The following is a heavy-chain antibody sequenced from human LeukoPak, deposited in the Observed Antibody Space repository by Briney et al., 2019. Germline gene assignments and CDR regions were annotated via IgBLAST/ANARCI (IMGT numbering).Heavy chain of an antibody. D-gene: IGHD4-17*01. Sequence: ASVKVSCKASGYTFTGYYMHWVRQAPGQGLEWMGWINPNSGGTNYAQKFQGRFTMTRDTSISTAYMELSGLRSDDTAVYYCARAPDPYGDYEGYYYGMDVWGQGTTVTVSS. CDR3: ARAPDPYGDYEGYYYGMDV. J-gene: IGHJ6*02. V-gene: IGHV1-2*02. CDR2: INPNSGGT. CDR1: GYTFTGYY.